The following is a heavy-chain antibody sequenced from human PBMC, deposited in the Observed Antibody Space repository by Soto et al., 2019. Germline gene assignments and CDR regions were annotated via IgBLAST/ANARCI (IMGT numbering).Heavy chain of an antibody. CDR3: ARDHGSTYYDFWSGYPDPPLNWFDP. CDR1: GGTFSSYT. V-gene: IGHV1-69*04. J-gene: IGHJ5*02. Sequence: SVKVSCKASGGTFSSYTISWVRQAPGQGLEWMGRIIPILGIANYAQKFQGRVTITADKSTSTAYMELSSLRSEDTAVYYCARDHGSTYYDFWSGYPDPPLNWFDPWG. D-gene: IGHD3-3*01. CDR2: IIPILGIA.